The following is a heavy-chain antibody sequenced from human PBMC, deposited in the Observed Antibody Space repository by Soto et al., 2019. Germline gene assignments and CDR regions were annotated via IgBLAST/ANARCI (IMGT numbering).Heavy chain of an antibody. Sequence: PSETLSLTCTVSGGSISSGDYYWSWIRQPPGKGLEWIGYIYYSGSTYYNPSLKSRVTISVDTSKNQFSLKLSSVTAADTAVYYCARDSSSRGLVFDPWGQGTLVTVSS. CDR1: GGSISSGDYY. D-gene: IGHD6-13*01. J-gene: IGHJ5*02. CDR3: ARDSSSRGLVFDP. V-gene: IGHV4-30-4*01. CDR2: IYYSGST.